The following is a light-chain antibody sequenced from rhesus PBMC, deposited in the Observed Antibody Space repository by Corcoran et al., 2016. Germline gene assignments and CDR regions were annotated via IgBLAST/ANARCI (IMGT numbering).Light chain of an antibody. CDR1: ENVNNY. CDR2: RAS. CDR3: LQYSSSPPLT. J-gene: IGKJ4*01. Sequence: DIQMTQSPSSLSASVGDRVTITCRASENVNNYLNWYQQKPGRAPKLLIFRASSLQFGVPSRFSGSGSGTDFTLTISSLQPEDFATYYCLQYSSSPPLTFGGGTKVEIK. V-gene: IGKV1-22*01.